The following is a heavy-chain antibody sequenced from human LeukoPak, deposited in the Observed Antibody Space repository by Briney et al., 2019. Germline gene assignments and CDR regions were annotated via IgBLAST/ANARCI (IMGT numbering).Heavy chain of an antibody. V-gene: IGHV3-43D*03. D-gene: IGHD6-19*01. CDR1: GFTFDDYA. CDR3: AKDRSSGWYGGVDY. J-gene: IGHJ4*02. CDR2: ISWDGGST. Sequence: GGSLRLSCAASGFTFDDYAMHWVRQAPGKGLEWVSLISWDGGSTYYADSVKGRFTISRDNSKNSLYLQLNSLRAEDTALYYCAKDRSSGWYGGVDYWGQGTLVTVSP.